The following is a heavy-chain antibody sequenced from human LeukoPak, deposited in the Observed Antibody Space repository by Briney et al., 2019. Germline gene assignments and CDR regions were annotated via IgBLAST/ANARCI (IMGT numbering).Heavy chain of an antibody. D-gene: IGHD2-2*01. CDR3: ARSPRIDIVVVPAAMVYYYMDV. Sequence: ASVKVPCKASGGTFSSYAISWVRQAPGQGLEWMGGIIPIFGTANYAQKFQGRVTITTDESTSTAYMELSSLRSEDTAVYYCARSPRIDIVVVPAAMVYYYMDVWGKGTTVTVSS. V-gene: IGHV1-69*05. CDR1: GGTFSSYA. J-gene: IGHJ6*03. CDR2: IIPIFGTA.